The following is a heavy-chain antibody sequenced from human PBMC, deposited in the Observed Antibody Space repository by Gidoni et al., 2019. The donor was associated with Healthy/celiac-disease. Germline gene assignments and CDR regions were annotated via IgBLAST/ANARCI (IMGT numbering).Heavy chain of an antibody. CDR1: GSSISSGEYY. D-gene: IGHD5-12*01. Sequence: GSSISSGEYYWSWIRQPPGKGLEWIGYIYDSGSTYYNPSLKSRVTISVDTSKNQFSLKLSAVTAADTAVYYCAREYWDSGYDRSIDYWGQGTLVTVSS. J-gene: IGHJ4*02. CDR3: AREYWDSGYDRSIDY. CDR2: IYDSGST. V-gene: IGHV4-30-4*01.